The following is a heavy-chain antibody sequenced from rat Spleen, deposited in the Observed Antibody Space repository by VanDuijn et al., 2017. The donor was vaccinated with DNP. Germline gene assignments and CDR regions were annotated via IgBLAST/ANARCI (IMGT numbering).Heavy chain of an antibody. CDR3: ARRDNDGSYSHFAMDA. Sequence: EVQLVESGGGLVQPGRSLKLSCAASGFTFSNYDMAWVRQAPTKGLEWVASISPSGGNTYYRDSVKGRFTVSRDNAKSSLYLQMDSLRSEDTATYYCARRDNDGSYSHFAMDAWGQGTSVTVSS. J-gene: IGHJ4*01. D-gene: IGHD1-12*02. CDR1: GFTFSNYD. V-gene: IGHV5S23*01. CDR2: ISPSGGNT.